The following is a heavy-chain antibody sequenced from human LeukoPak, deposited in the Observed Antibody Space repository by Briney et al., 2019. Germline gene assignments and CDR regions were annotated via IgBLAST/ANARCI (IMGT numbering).Heavy chain of an antibody. V-gene: IGHV4-31*03. J-gene: IGHJ5*02. Sequence: SQTLSLTCTVSGGSISSGGYYWSWIRQHPGKGLEWIGYIHYSGSTYYNPSLKSRVTISVDTSKNQFSLKLSSVTAADTAVYYCARGVGFSTMVRGVIMSDNWFDPWGQGTLVTVSS. CDR3: ARGVGFSTMVRGVIMSDNWFDP. D-gene: IGHD3-10*01. CDR2: IHYSGST. CDR1: GGSISSGGYY.